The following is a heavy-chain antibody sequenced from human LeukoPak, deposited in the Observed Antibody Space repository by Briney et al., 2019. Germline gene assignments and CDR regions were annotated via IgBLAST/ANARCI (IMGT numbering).Heavy chain of an antibody. CDR3: ANPTHIVVVPAAMGPYDAFDI. V-gene: IGHV3-30*18. D-gene: IGHD2-2*01. CDR2: ISYDGSNK. Sequence: GGSLRLSCAASGFTFSSYGRHWGRQAPGKGLEGGAVISYDGSNKYYADYVKGRFTISRDNSKNTLYLQMNSLRAEDTAVYYCANPTHIVVVPAAMGPYDAFDIWGQGTMVTVSS. CDR1: GFTFSSYG. J-gene: IGHJ3*02.